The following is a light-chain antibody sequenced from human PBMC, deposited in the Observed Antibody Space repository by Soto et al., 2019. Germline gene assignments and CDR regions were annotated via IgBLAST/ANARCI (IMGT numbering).Light chain of an antibody. CDR2: DVS. CDR1: SSDVGGYNY. Sequence: QSALTQPRSVSGSPGKSVTISCTGTSSDVGGYNYVSWYQQHPGKAPKLMIYDVSKRPSGVPDRFSGSKSGNTASLTISGLQAEDEADYYCCSYAGSVYVFGTGTKLTVL. CDR3: CSYAGSVYV. J-gene: IGLJ1*01. V-gene: IGLV2-11*01.